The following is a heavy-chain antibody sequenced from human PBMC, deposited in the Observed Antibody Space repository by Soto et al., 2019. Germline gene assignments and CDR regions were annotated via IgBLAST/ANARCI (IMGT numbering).Heavy chain of an antibody. CDR1: GFTFSSYG. V-gene: IGHV3-33*01. D-gene: IGHD6-19*01. CDR3: ASLAVAGTQGGY. J-gene: IGHJ4*02. Sequence: GGSLRLSSAASGFTFSSYGMHWVSPAPGKGLEWVAVIWNDGSNKYYADSVKGRFTISRDNSKNTLYLQMNSLRAEDTAVYYCASLAVAGTQGGYWGQGTLVTVSS. CDR2: IWNDGSNK.